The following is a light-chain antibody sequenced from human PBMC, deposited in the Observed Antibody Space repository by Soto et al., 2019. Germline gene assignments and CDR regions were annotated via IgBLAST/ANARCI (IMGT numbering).Light chain of an antibody. CDR3: QQRSNWPPGST. J-gene: IGKJ3*01. CDR1: QSVSSY. Sequence: EIVLTQSPATLSLSPGDRATLSCRASQSVSSYLAWYQQKPGQAPRLLIYDASSRATGIPARFGGSGSGTDFTLTISSLEPEDFAVYYCQQRSNWPPGSTFGPGTKVDIK. CDR2: DAS. V-gene: IGKV3-11*01.